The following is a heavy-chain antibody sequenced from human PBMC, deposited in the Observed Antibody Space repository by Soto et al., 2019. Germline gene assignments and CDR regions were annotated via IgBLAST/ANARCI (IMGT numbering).Heavy chain of an antibody. CDR3: AREGYCSSTSCWGIDY. D-gene: IGHD2-2*01. CDR1: GVTFSGYW. CDR2: IKQDGSEK. J-gene: IGHJ4*02. Sequence: GWCLRHSCAASGVTFSGYWMSWVRQAPGKGLEWVANIKQDGSEKYYVDSVKGRFTISRDNAKNPLYLQMNSLRAEDTAVYYCAREGYCSSTSCWGIDYWGQGTLVTVSS. V-gene: IGHV3-7*04.